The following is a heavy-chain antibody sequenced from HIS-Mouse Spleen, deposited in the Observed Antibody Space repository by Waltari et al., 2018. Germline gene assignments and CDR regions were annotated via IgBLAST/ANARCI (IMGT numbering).Heavy chain of an antibody. J-gene: IGHJ4*02. D-gene: IGHD2-8*01. CDR3: AKGGLMVYAIGDY. V-gene: IGHV3-33*06. CDR1: GFTFSSYG. Sequence: QVQLVESGGGVVQPGRSLRLSCAASGFTFSSYGMHWVRQAPGKGLEWVAGIWYDGSNKYYEDSVKGRFTISRDNSKNTLYLQMNSLRAEDTAVYYCAKGGLMVYAIGDYWGQGTLVTVSS. CDR2: IWYDGSNK.